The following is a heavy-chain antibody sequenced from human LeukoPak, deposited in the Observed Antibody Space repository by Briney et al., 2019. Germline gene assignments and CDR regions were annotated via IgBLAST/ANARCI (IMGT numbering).Heavy chain of an antibody. J-gene: IGHJ6*02. V-gene: IGHV4-59*02. D-gene: IGHD4-17*01. CDR3: ARTMTTHYGMDV. CDR1: GGSVSSSF. Sequence: SETLSLTCTVSGGSVSSSFWSWIRHPPGRGLEWIGNIYSGGTANYDPSLESRVTISVDTSKNQFSLKLSSVTAADTAVYYCARTMTTHYGMDVWGQGTTVTVSS. CDR2: IYSGGTA.